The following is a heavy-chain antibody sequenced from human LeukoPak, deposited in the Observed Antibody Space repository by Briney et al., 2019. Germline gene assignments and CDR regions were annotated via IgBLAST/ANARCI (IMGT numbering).Heavy chain of an antibody. CDR1: GFTFSSYW. Sequence: GGSRRLSCAASGFTFSSYWMHWVRQAPGKGLVWVSRINSDGSSTSYADSVEGRFTISRDNAKNTLYLQMNSLRAEDTSVYYCARDRNTGSSYENLFEYWGQGSLVTVSS. CDR2: INSDGSST. D-gene: IGHD1-26*01. V-gene: IGHV3-74*01. J-gene: IGHJ4*02. CDR3: ARDRNTGSSYENLFEY.